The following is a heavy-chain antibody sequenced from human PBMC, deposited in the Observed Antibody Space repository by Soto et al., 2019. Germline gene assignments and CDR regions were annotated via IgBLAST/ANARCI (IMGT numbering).Heavy chain of an antibody. CDR3: ARGKRSKTATAGTGWFDP. Sequence: QLQLQESGSGLLKPSQTLSLNCSVSGDSISSGGLSWNWLRQSPGRGLEWIGYIYYPGLTYYNPSLKSRVSMSLDSSENLVSLSLSSVTAADSAVYYCARGKRSKTATAGTGWFDPWGPGTLGTVSS. CDR2: IYYPGLT. V-gene: IGHV4-30-2*06. D-gene: IGHD6-13*01. CDR1: GDSISSGGLS. J-gene: IGHJ5*02.